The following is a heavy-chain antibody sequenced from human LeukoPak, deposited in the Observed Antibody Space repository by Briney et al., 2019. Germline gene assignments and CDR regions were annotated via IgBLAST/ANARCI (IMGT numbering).Heavy chain of an antibody. J-gene: IGHJ5*02. CDR2: IYYSGNT. V-gene: IGHV4-31*03. Sequence: PSQTLSLTCTVSGAYISSGGYYWSWIRQPPGKGLEWIGYIYYSGNTYYNPSLKSRLTISVDTSKNQFSLKLSSVTAADTAVYYCARTKGFNWFDPWGQGTLVTVSS. CDR1: GAYISSGGYY. CDR3: ARTKGFNWFDP. D-gene: IGHD2-8*01.